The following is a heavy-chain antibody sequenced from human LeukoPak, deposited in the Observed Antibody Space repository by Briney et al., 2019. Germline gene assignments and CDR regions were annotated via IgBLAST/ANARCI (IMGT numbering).Heavy chain of an antibody. Sequence: GGSLKLSCAASGLNFSGSAMHWVRQASGKGLELVGRIICKALSYATAYAASVKGRFTISRDDSKNTAYLQMNSLKTEDTAVYYCTRHWFDPWGQGTLVTVSS. CDR2: IICKALSYAT. CDR1: GLNFSGSA. V-gene: IGHV3-73*01. J-gene: IGHJ5*02. CDR3: TRHWFDP.